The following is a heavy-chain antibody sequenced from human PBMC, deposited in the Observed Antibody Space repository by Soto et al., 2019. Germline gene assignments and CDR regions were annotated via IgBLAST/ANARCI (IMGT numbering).Heavy chain of an antibody. D-gene: IGHD3-10*01. CDR2: IKTDGSEK. J-gene: IGHJ4*02. CDR1: GFTFRNYW. V-gene: IGHV3-7*01. CDR3: ARGGESTII. Sequence: EVQLVESGGGLVQPGGSLRLSCAASGFTFRNYWMTWVRQAPGKGLEWVANIKTDGSEKSYVDSVKGRFTISRDNAKNSLYLQLSSLRAEDTAVYYCARGGESTIIGGQGTLVTVSS.